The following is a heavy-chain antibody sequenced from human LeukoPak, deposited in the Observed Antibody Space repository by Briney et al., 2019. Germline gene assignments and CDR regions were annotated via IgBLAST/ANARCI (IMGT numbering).Heavy chain of an antibody. CDR3: ARASRVTTRLDAFDI. CDR2: IYSGGSI. V-gene: IGHV3-53*01. Sequence: GGSLRLSCAASGFTVSTNHMSWVRQTPGKGLEWVSTIYSGGSIYNADSVKGRFTISRDNSKNTLYLQMNSLRVEDTAVYYCARASRVTTRLDAFDIWGQGTMVTVSS. J-gene: IGHJ3*02. D-gene: IGHD2-21*02. CDR1: GFTVSTNH.